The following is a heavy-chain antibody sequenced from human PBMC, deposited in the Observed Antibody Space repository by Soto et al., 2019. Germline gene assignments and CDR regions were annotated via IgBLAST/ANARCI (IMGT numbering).Heavy chain of an antibody. V-gene: IGHV4-34*01. CDR3: ARGLFGSGSYNFDY. CDR2: INHSGST. Sequence: SETLSLTCAVYGGSFSGYYWSWIRQPPGKGLEWIGEINHSGSTNYNPSLKSRVTISVDTSKNQFSLKLSSVTAADTAVYYCARGLFGSGSYNFDYWGQGTLVTVSS. CDR1: GGSFSGYY. J-gene: IGHJ4*02. D-gene: IGHD3-10*01.